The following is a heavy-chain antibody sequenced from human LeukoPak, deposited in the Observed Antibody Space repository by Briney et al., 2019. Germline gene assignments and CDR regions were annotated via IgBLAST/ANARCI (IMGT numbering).Heavy chain of an antibody. CDR3: AKDQFDSISMLV. CDR2: ISPSGDIT. J-gene: IGHJ4*02. Sequence: PGGTLRLSCAASGFTFSNHGMNWVRQAPGKGLEWASGISPSGDITYYADSVKGRFTISRDNSRNTLYLQMNSLRAEDTAVYYCAKDQFDSISMLVWGQGTLVTVSS. D-gene: IGHD3-22*01. V-gene: IGHV3-23*01. CDR1: GFTFSNHG.